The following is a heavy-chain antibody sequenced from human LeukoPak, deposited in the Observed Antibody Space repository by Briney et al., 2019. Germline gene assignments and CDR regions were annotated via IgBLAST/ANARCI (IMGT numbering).Heavy chain of an antibody. V-gene: IGHV1-18*04. J-gene: IGHJ4*02. CDR3: ARDWGVVVAATPFDY. D-gene: IGHD2-15*01. CDR1: GYTFTSYG. Sequence: ASVKVSCKASGYTFTSYGISWVRQAPGQGLEWMGWISAYNGNTNYAQKLQGRVTMTTDTSTSTAYMELRSLRSDDTAVYYCARDWGVVVAATPFDYWGQGTLVTVSS. CDR2: ISAYNGNT.